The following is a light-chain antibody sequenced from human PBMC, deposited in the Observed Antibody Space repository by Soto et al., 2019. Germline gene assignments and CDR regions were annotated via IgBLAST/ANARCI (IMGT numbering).Light chain of an antibody. Sequence: QSALTQPPSASGSPGQSVTISCTGTSSDVGGYNYVSWYQQYPGKAPKLMIYEVTKRPSGVPDRFSGSKSGNTASLTVSGLQAEDEADYYCSSYGDSNTVFGTGTKVTVL. V-gene: IGLV2-8*01. J-gene: IGLJ1*01. CDR2: EVT. CDR1: SSDVGGYNY. CDR3: SSYGDSNTV.